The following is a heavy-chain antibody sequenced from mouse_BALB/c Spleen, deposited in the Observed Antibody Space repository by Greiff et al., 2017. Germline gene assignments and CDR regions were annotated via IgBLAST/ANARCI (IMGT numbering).Heavy chain of an antibody. D-gene: IGHD2-13*01. J-gene: IGHJ2*01. CDR3: ARRELTTNFDY. CDR2: ISSGSSTI. Sequence: EVQGVESGGGLVQPGGSRKLSCAASGFTFSSFGMHWVRQAPEKGLEWVAYISSGSSTIYYADTVKGRFTISRDNPKNTLFLQMTSLRSEDTAMYYCARRELTTNFDYWGQGTTLTVSS. V-gene: IGHV5-17*02. CDR1: GFTFSSFG.